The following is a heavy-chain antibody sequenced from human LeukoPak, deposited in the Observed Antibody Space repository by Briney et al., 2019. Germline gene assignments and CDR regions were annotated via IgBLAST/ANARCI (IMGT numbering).Heavy chain of an antibody. CDR3: ARDSEGLVYYMDV. CDR2: IYTSGST. D-gene: IGHD6-19*01. CDR1: GGSISSGSYY. J-gene: IGHJ6*03. V-gene: IGHV4-61*02. Sequence: SETLSLTCTVSGGSISSGSYYWSWIRQPAGKGLEWIGRIYTSGSTNYNPSLKSRVTISVDTSKNQFSLKLSSVTAADTAVYYCARDSEGLVYYMDVWGKGTTVTISS.